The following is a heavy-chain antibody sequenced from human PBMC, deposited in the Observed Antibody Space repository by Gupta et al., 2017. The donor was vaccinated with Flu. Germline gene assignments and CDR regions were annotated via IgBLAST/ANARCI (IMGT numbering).Heavy chain of an antibody. Sequence: SHWMHWVRHAPGKGLVWVSRIKFDGSATRYADSVKGRFIITSDNAQATPYLHMNSLRAEDTALYYCARAVVNNWLDPAGQGTMVTISS. CDR2: IKFDGSAT. CDR1: SHW. CDR3: ARAVVNNWLDP. V-gene: IGHV3-74*01. J-gene: IGHJ5*02. D-gene: IGHD2-15*01.